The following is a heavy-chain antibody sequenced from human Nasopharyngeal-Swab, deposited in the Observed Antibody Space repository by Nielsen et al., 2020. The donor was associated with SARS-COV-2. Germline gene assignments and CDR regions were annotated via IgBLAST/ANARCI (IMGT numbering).Heavy chain of an antibody. D-gene: IGHD6-13*01. CDR3: AREPYSSSFQLTLYYYYYYGMDV. V-gene: IGHV4-59*01. CDR2: IYYSGST. Sequence: SETLSLTCTVSGGSISSYYWSWIRQPPGKGLEWIGYIYYSGSTNYNPSLKSRVTISVDTSKNQFSLKLSSVTAADTAVYYCAREPYSSSFQLTLYYYYYYGMDVWGQGTTVTVSS. J-gene: IGHJ6*02. CDR1: GGSISSYY.